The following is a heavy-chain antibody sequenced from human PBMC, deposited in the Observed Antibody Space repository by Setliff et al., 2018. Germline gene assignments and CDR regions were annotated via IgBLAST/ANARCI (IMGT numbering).Heavy chain of an antibody. D-gene: IGHD5-18*01. Sequence: PSETLSLTCTVSGASVSGNSYYWGWIRQPPGKGLEWIASTYYSGSTYYNPSLKSRVTISVDTSKNQFSLKLTSVTAADTAVYYCARLPPRHTPMALTFDYWGQGILVTVSS. CDR3: ARLPPRHTPMALTFDY. V-gene: IGHV4-39*07. CDR2: TYYSGST. J-gene: IGHJ4*02. CDR1: GASVSGNSYY.